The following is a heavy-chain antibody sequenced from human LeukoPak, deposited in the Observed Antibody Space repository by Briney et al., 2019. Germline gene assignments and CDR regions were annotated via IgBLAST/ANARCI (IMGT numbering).Heavy chain of an antibody. CDR2: INHSGST. D-gene: IGHD6-13*01. Sequence: SETLSLTCAVYGGSFSGYYWSWIRQPPGKGLEWIGEINHSGSTNYNPSLKSRVTISVDTSKNQFSLKLSSVTAADTAVYYCASYSRYDAFDIWGQGTMVTVSS. CDR3: ASYSRYDAFDI. V-gene: IGHV4-34*01. J-gene: IGHJ3*02. CDR1: GGSFSGYY.